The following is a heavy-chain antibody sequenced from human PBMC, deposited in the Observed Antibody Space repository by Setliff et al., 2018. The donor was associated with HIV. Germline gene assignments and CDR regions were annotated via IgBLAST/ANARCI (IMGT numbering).Heavy chain of an antibody. V-gene: IGHV3-48*01. CDR3: ARDQSPTYYYDTSNYHPWFDY. J-gene: IGHJ4*02. CDR2: ISSDSSPI. CDR1: GFTFSSYS. Sequence: GGSLRLSCAASGFTFSSYSMNWVRQAPGKGLEWVAYISSDSSPIYYADSVKGRFTISRDNAENSLYLQMNSLRAEDTAVYYCARDQSPTYYYDTSNYHPWFDYWGQGTRVTVSS. D-gene: IGHD3-22*01.